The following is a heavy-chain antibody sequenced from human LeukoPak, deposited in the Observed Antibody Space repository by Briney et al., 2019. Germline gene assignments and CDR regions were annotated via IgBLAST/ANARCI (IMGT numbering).Heavy chain of an antibody. CDR3: ARALVEGTTRTDY. CDR1: GYTFTGYY. J-gene: IGHJ4*02. V-gene: IGHV1-2*02. CDR2: INPNSGGT. Sequence: ASVKVSCKASGYTFTGYYMHWVREAPGQGLEWMGWINPNSGGTNYAQEFQGRVTMTRDTSISTAYMELSRLRSDDTAVYYCARALVEGTTRTDYWGQGTLVTVSS. D-gene: IGHD4-17*01.